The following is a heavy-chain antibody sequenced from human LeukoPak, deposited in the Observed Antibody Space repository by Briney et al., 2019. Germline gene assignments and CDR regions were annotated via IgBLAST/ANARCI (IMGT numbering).Heavy chain of an antibody. V-gene: IGHV4-39*01. Sequence: PSETLSLTCTVSGGSISSSSYYWGWIRLPPGKGLEWIGSIYYSGSTYYNPSLKSRVTISVDTSKNQFSLKLSSVTAADTAVYYCARVVVAATPSWFGPWGQGTLVTVSS. D-gene: IGHD2-15*01. CDR2: IYYSGST. CDR3: ARVVVAATPSWFGP. CDR1: GGSISSSSYY. J-gene: IGHJ5*02.